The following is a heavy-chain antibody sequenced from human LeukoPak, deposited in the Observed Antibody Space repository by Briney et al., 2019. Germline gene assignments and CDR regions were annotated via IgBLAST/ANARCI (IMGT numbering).Heavy chain of an antibody. CDR1: GFTFSSYG. J-gene: IGHJ6*03. V-gene: IGHV3-33*06. Sequence: AGGSLRLSCAASGFTFSSYGMHWVRQAPGKGLEWVAVIWYDGSNKYYADSVKGRFTISRDNSKNTLYLQMNSLRAEDTAVYYCAKSYGDFGYYYYYYMDVWGKGTTVTDSS. CDR3: AKSYGDFGYYYYYYMDV. D-gene: IGHD4-17*01. CDR2: IWYDGSNK.